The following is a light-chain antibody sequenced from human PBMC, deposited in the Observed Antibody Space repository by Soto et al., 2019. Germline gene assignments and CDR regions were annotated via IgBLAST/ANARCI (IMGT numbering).Light chain of an antibody. Sequence: QSALTQPASVSGSPGQSITIPCTGTSSDIGAFNFVSWYQQHPGKAPKVLIYGVTNRPSGVAYRFSGSKSGNTASLIISGLRPEDEADYYCSSFTSASTRIFGAGTKVTVL. CDR1: SSDIGAFNF. CDR2: GVT. J-gene: IGLJ1*01. V-gene: IGLV2-14*03. CDR3: SSFTSASTRI.